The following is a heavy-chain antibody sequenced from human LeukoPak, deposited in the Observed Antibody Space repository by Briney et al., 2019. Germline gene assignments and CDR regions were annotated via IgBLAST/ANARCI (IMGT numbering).Heavy chain of an antibody. CDR2: IDWDDDK. V-gene: IGHV2-70*11. Sequence: SGPTLVNPTQTLTLTSTFSGFSLSTSGMCVSWIRQPPGKALEWLARIDWDDDKYYNTSLETRLNISKDTSRNQVVLTVTSMDPVDTATYYCARLGNRRTHFDYWGQGIPVTVSS. J-gene: IGHJ4*02. D-gene: IGHD3/OR15-3a*01. CDR3: ARLGNRRTHFDY. CDR1: GFSLSTSGMC.